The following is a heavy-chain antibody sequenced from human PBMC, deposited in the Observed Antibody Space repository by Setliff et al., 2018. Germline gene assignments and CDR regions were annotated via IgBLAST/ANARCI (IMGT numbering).Heavy chain of an antibody. Sequence: SETLSLTCTVSGYSISSGYIWGWIRQPPGKGLEWIGSIYHSGSTYYNPSLKSRVTISVDTSKNQFSLKLSSVTAADTAVYYCARHTISIVDVWGKGTTVTVSS. J-gene: IGHJ6*04. CDR1: GYSISSGYI. V-gene: IGHV4-38-2*02. CDR2: IYHSGST. CDR3: ARHTISIVDV. D-gene: IGHD3-9*01.